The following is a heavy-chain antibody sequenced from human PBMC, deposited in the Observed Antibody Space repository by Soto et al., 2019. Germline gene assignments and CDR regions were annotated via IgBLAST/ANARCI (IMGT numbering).Heavy chain of an antibody. CDR3: ARAQGSSTSLEIYFYYYYGMDV. D-gene: IGHD2-2*01. J-gene: IGHJ6*02. CDR2: IIPISGTA. V-gene: IGHV1-69*01. CDR1: GGTFSSYA. Sequence: QVQLVQSGAEVKKPGSSVKVSCKASGGTFSSYAISWVRQAPGQGLEWRGGIIPISGTANYAQKFQGRLTITADESTSTVYMGLSSLRSEDTAVYFCARAQGSSTSLEIYFYYYYGMDVWGQGTTVTVSS.